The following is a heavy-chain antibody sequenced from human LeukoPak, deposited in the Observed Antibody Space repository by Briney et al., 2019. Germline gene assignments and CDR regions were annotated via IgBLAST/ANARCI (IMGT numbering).Heavy chain of an antibody. CDR1: GFTFSSYA. CDR2: ISGSGGST. CDR3: AKGTTIFGVVTYDY. V-gene: IGHV3-23*01. Sequence: GGSLRLSCAASGFTFSSYAMSWVRQAPGQGLEWVSAISGSGGSTYYADSVKGRFTISRDNSKNTPYLQMNSLRAEDTAVYYCAKGTTIFGVVTYDYRGQGTLVTVSS. J-gene: IGHJ4*02. D-gene: IGHD3-3*01.